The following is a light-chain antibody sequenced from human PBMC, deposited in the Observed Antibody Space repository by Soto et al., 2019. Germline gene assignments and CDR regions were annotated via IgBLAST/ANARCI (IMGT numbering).Light chain of an antibody. CDR3: SSYTSSSTRVV. V-gene: IGLV2-14*03. Sequence: HSALTQPASVSGSPGQSITISCTGTSSDVGGYNYVSWYQQHPGKAPKVMIYDVSNRPSGVSNRFSGSKSGNTASLTISGLQVEDEADYYCSSYTSSSTRVVFGGGTQLTVL. CDR1: SSDVGGYNY. J-gene: IGLJ2*01. CDR2: DVS.